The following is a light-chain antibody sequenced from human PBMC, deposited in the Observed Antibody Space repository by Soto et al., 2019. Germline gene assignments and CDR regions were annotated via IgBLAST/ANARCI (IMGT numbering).Light chain of an antibody. V-gene: IGKV3-20*01. J-gene: IGKJ2*01. CDR1: QSVSSSY. CDR3: QPYSISLYT. CDR2: GAS. Sequence: EIVLTQSPGTLSLSPGERATLSCRASQSVSSSYLAWYQQKPGQAPRLLIYGASSRATGIPDRFSGSGSGTDFTLTISILEPEDVAVYYCQPYSISLYTFGYGAKLEIK.